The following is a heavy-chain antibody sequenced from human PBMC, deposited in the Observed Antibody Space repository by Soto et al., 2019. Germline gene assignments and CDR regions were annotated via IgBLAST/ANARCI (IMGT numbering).Heavy chain of an antibody. CDR3: VGTGSASY. V-gene: IGHV3-74*01. J-gene: IGHJ4*02. CDR1: GFTFSSYW. D-gene: IGHD2-8*02. Sequence: DVQLVESGGGSVQPGGSLRLSCAASGFTFSSYWMHWVRQAPGKGLVWVSRFNKEGSGTDYADFVKGRFTISRDNAKNTLILQMSSLRVEDTAVYYCVGTGSASYWGQGTLVTVSP. CDR2: FNKEGSGT.